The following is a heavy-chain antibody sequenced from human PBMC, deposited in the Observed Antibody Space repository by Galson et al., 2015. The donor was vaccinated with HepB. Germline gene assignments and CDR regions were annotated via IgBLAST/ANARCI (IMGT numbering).Heavy chain of an antibody. D-gene: IGHD5-18*01. J-gene: IGHJ6*03. CDR3: ARTPRIQLWSDMDV. CDR2: IWYDGSNK. Sequence: SLRLSCAASGFTFSSYGMHWVRQAPGKGLEWVAVIWYDGSNKYYADSVKGRFTISRDNSKNTLYLQMNSLRAEDTAVYYCARTPRIQLWSDMDVWGKGTTVTVSS. CDR1: GFTFSSYG. V-gene: IGHV3-33*01.